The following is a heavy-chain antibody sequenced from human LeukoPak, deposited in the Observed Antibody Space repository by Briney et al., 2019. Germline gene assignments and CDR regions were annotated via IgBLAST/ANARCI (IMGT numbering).Heavy chain of an antibody. Sequence: SSETLSLTCTVSGGSISSSSYYWGWIRQPPGKGLEWIGSIYYSGSTYYNPSLKSRVTISVDTSKNQFSLELSSVTAADTAVYYCARENYDFWSGYYTDYWGQGTLVTVSS. CDR1: GGSISSSSYY. J-gene: IGHJ4*02. CDR2: IYYSGST. V-gene: IGHV4-39*07. D-gene: IGHD3-3*01. CDR3: ARENYDFWSGYYTDY.